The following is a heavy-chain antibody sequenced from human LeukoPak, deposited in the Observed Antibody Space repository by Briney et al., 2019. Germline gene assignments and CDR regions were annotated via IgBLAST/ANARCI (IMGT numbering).Heavy chain of an antibody. CDR2: IYHSGST. D-gene: IGHD2-21*01. V-gene: IGHV4-30-2*01. CDR3: ARGGAIRPSRTHDYYYGMDV. Sequence: TSETLSLTCAVSGGSISSGGYSWSWIRQPPGKGLEWIGYIYHSGSTYYNPSLKSRVTISVDRSKNQFSLKLSSVTAADTAVYYCARGGAIRPSRTHDYYYGMDVWGQGTTVTVSS. CDR1: GGSISSGGYS. J-gene: IGHJ6*02.